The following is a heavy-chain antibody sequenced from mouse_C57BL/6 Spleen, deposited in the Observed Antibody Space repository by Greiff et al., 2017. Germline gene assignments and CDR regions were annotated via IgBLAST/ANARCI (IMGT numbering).Heavy chain of an antibody. CDR2: IYPRSGNT. V-gene: IGHV1-81*01. CDR1: GYTFTSYG. CDR3: ARHYSNYPFAY. J-gene: IGHJ3*01. Sequence: VKLMESGAELARPGASVKLSCKASGYTFTSYGISWVKQRTGQGLEWIGEIYPRSGNTYYNEKFKGKATLTADKSSSTAYMELRSLTSEDSAVYFCARHYSNYPFAYWGQGTLVTVSA. D-gene: IGHD2-5*01.